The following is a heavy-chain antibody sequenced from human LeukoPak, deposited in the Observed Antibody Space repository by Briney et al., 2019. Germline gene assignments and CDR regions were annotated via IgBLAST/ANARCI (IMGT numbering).Heavy chain of an antibody. CDR3: AKIEASTYYYDSSGYYPLGAFDI. CDR2: ISSSSSTI. V-gene: IGHV3-48*01. D-gene: IGHD3-22*01. CDR1: GFTFSSYS. J-gene: IGHJ3*02. Sequence: GGSLRLSCAASGFTFSSYSMTWVRQAPGKGLEWVSYISSSSSTIYCADSVKGRFTISRDNAKNSLYLQMNSLRAEDTDVYYCAKIEASTYYYDSSGYYPLGAFDIWGQGTMVTVSS.